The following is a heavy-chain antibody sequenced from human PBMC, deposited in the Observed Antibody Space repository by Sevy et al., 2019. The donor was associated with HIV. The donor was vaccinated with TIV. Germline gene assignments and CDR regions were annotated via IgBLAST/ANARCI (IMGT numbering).Heavy chain of an antibody. CDR1: GGSISSGGYY. CDR3: ARAPRFRKPIAAAGPLDY. D-gene: IGHD6-13*01. V-gene: IGHV4-31*03. J-gene: IGHJ4*02. CDR2: IYYSGST. Sequence: SETLSLTCTVSGGSISSGGYYWSWIRQHPGKGLEWIGYIYYSGSTYYNPSLKSRVTISVDTSKNQFSLKLSSVTAADTAVYYCARAPRFRKPIAAAGPLDYWGQGTLVTVSS.